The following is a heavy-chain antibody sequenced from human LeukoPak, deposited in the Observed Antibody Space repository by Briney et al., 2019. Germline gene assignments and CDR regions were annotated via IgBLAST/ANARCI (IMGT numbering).Heavy chain of an antibody. Sequence: GASVKVSCKASGYTFTGYYMHWVRQAPGQGLEWMGWINPNSGNTGYAQKFQGRVTITRNTSISTAYMELSSLRSEDTAVYYCARGLSAAGFDYWGQGTLVTVSS. V-gene: IGHV1-8*03. CDR1: GYTFTGYY. J-gene: IGHJ4*02. CDR2: INPNSGNT. D-gene: IGHD3-16*02. CDR3: ARGLSAAGFDY.